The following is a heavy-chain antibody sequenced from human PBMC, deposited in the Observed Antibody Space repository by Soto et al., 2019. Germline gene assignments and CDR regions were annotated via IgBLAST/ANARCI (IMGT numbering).Heavy chain of an antibody. CDR1: GGSISSGGYY. D-gene: IGHD2-21*01. Sequence: QVQLQESGPGLVKPSQTLSLTCTVSGGSISSGGYYWSWIRQHPGKGLEWIGYIYYSGSTYYNPSLKSRGTISVATSKNQFSLKLSSVTAADTAVYYCAASCVGCGGFNYYGMDVWGQGTTVTVSS. CDR2: IYYSGST. J-gene: IGHJ6*02. CDR3: AASCVGCGGFNYYGMDV. V-gene: IGHV4-31*03.